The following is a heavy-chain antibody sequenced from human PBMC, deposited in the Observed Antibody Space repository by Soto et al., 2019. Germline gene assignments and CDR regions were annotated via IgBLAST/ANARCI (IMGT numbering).Heavy chain of an antibody. V-gene: IGHV1-69*13. CDR1: GGTFSSYA. CDR2: IIPIFGTA. Sequence: ASVKVSCKASGGTFSSYAISWVRQAPGQGLEWMGGIIPIFGTANYAQKFQGRVTITADESTSTAYMELSSLRSEDTAVYYCARVYCSGGSCNTVLGPKRASGAFDIWGQGTMVTVSS. CDR3: ARVYCSGGSCNTVLGPKRASGAFDI. J-gene: IGHJ3*02. D-gene: IGHD2-15*01.